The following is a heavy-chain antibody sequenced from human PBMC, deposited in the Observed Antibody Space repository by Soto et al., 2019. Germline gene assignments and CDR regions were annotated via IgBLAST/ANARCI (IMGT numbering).Heavy chain of an antibody. J-gene: IGHJ5*02. CDR1: GYTFTNSG. Sequence: ASVKVSCKASGYTFTNSGFSWVRQAPGQGLEWVGWIRVNNGDTHYAQKLQGRVTMTTDTSTSTAFMELRSLRSEDTAVYYCARDSLSPYCSSTSCYNNWFDPWGQGTLVTVSS. CDR2: IRVNNGDT. CDR3: ARDSLSPYCSSTSCYNNWFDP. D-gene: IGHD2-2*01. V-gene: IGHV1-18*01.